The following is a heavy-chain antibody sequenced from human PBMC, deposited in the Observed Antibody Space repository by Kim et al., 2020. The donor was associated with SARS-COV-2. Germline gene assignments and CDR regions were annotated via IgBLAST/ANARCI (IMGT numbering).Heavy chain of an antibody. J-gene: IGHJ6*02. CDR1: GFTFSSYA. CDR3: AKEAVRLLWFGELVSHYYYGMDV. V-gene: IGHV3-23*01. Sequence: GGSLRLSCAASGFTFSSYAMSWVRQAPGKGLEWVSAISGSGGSTYYADSVKGRFTISRDNSKNTLYLQMNSLRAEDTAVYYCAKEAVRLLWFGELVSHYYYGMDVWGQGTTVTVSS. CDR2: ISGSGGST. D-gene: IGHD3-10*01.